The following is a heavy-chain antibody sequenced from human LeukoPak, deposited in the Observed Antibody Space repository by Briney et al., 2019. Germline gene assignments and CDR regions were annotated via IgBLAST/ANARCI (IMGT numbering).Heavy chain of an antibody. Sequence: GGSLRLSCAASGFTFSSFAMNWVRQAPGKGLEWVSAITGSGDSTFYGDSVKGRFTISRDNSKNTLYLQMNSLRVADTTVYYCVRAGWLLPQDIFDIWGQGTMVTVSS. CDR3: VRAGWLLPQDIFDI. J-gene: IGHJ3*02. CDR1: GFTFSSFA. V-gene: IGHV3-23*01. CDR2: ITGSGDST. D-gene: IGHD3-22*01.